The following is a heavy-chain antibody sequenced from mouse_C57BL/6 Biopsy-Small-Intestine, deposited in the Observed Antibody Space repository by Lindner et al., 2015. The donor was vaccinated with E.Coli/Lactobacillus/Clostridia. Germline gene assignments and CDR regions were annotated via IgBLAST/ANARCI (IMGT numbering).Heavy chain of an antibody. V-gene: IGHV1-84*02. J-gene: IGHJ2*01. CDR1: GYSFSYFK. CDR3: ARRQVHYFDY. Sequence: SVKVSCKASGYSFSYFKIGWLRQAPGQGLEWMGWISTYSDDITIAQKFQGRLTMTTDTSTSSAYMELRSLKSDDTAVYYCARRQVHYFDYWGQGTRSPSPQ. CDR2: ISTYSDDI.